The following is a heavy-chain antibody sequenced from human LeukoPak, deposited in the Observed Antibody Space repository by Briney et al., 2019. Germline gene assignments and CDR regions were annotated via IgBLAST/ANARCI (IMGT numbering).Heavy chain of an antibody. Sequence: SETLSLTCTVSGGSVTYTNYYWGWIRQPPGKGLEWIGSIYYSGSTYYNPSLKSRVTISVDTSKNQFSLKLSSVTAADTAVYYCARRRLYDSSGYSLPFDYWGQGTLVTVSS. D-gene: IGHD3-22*01. CDR1: GGSVTYTNYY. V-gene: IGHV4-39*01. J-gene: IGHJ4*02. CDR3: ARRRLYDSSGYSLPFDY. CDR2: IYYSGST.